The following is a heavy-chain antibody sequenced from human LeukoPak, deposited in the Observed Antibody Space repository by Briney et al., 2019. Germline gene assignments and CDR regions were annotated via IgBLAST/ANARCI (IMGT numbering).Heavy chain of an antibody. CDR1: GGSISSGGYY. Sequence: SQTLSLTCIVSGGSISSGGYYWSWIRQPPGKGLEWIGYIYHSGRTYYNPSLKSRVIISVDRSKNQFSLKLSSVTAADTAVYYCARDPGYCSSTSCYGGIDPWGQGTLVTVSS. J-gene: IGHJ5*02. D-gene: IGHD2-2*01. CDR2: IYHSGRT. CDR3: ARDPGYCSSTSCYGGIDP. V-gene: IGHV4-30-2*01.